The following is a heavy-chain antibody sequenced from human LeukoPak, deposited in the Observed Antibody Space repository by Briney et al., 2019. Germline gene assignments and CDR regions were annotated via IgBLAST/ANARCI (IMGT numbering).Heavy chain of an antibody. V-gene: IGHV4-39*01. CDR1: GGSISSYY. D-gene: IGHD2-8*01. CDR2: IYYSGST. J-gene: IGHJ4*02. Sequence: SETLSLTCTVSGGSISSYYWSWIRQPPGKGLEWIGSIYYSGSTYYNPSLKSRVTISVDTSKNQFSLKLSSVTAADTAVYYCARHGVLNDLPHWGQGTLVTVSS. CDR3: ARHGVLNDLPH.